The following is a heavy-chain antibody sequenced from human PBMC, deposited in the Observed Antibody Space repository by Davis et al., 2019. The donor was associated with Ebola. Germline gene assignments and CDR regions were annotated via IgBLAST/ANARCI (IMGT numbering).Heavy chain of an antibody. CDR2: IRSKANSYAT. V-gene: IGHV3-73*01. J-gene: IGHJ4*02. CDR1: GFTFSGSA. Sequence: GGSLRLSCAASGFTFSGSAMHWVRQASGKGLEWVGRIRSKANSYATAYAASVKGRFTISRDDSKNTAYLQMNSLKTEDTAVYYCTSTVVTSRSDYWGQGTLVTVSS. CDR3: TSTVVTSRSDY. D-gene: IGHD4-23*01.